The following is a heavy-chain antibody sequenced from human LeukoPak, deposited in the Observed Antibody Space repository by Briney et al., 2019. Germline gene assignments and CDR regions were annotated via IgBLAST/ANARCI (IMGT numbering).Heavy chain of an antibody. J-gene: IGHJ6*03. CDR3: ARAPSYGSGTHTLNYYYYYYMDV. V-gene: IGHV3-7*01. D-gene: IGHD3-10*01. CDR1: GFPFSSYW. Sequence: GGSLRLSCAASGFPFSSYWMSWVRQAPGKGLEWVANIKQDGSEKYYVDSVKGRFTISRDNAKNSLYLQMNSLRAEDTAVYYCARAPSYGSGTHTLNYYYYYYMDVWGKGTTVTVSS. CDR2: IKQDGSEK.